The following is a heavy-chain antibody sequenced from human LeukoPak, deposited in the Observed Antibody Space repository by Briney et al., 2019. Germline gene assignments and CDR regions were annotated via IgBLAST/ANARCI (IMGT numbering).Heavy chain of an antibody. D-gene: IGHD3-22*01. J-gene: IGHJ4*02. CDR1: GFTFSSYA. V-gene: IGHV3-23*01. Sequence: GGSLRLSCAASGFTFSSYAMSWVRQAPGKGLEWVSAISGSGGSTYYADSVKGRLTISRDNSKNTLYLQMNSLRAEDTAVYYCASADYYDSSGYWMGFDYWGQGTLVTVSS. CDR3: ASADYYDSSGYWMGFDY. CDR2: ISGSGGST.